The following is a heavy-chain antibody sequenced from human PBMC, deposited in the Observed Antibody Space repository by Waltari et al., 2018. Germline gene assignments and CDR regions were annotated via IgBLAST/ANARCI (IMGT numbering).Heavy chain of an antibody. V-gene: IGHV4-39*01. D-gene: IGHD2-8*02. CDR1: GGSISSSSYY. J-gene: IGHJ3*02. Sequence: QLQLQESGPGLVTPSETLSLTCTVPGGSISSSSYYWGWIRPHPGKGLEWIGSIYYSGSTYYNPSLKSRVTISVDTSKNQFSLKLSSVTAADTAVYYCASRLIVLGQLFDIWGQGTMVTVSS. CDR2: IYYSGST. CDR3: ASRLIVLGQLFDI.